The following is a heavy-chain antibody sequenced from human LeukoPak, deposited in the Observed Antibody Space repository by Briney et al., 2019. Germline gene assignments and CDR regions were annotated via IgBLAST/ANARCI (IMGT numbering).Heavy chain of an antibody. CDR3: AREFDRSIAVAVTDY. J-gene: IGHJ4*02. CDR1: GYTFTGYY. V-gene: IGHV7-4-1*02. Sequence: ASVKVSCKASGYTFTGYYIHWVRQAPGQGLEWMGWINTNTGNPTYAQGFTGRFVFSLDTSISTAYLQISSLKAEDTAVYYCAREFDRSIAVAVTDYWGQGTLVTVSS. D-gene: IGHD6-19*01. CDR2: INTNTGNP.